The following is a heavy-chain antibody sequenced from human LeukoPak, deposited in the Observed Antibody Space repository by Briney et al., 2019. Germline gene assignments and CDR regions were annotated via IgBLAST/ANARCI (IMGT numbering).Heavy chain of an antibody. Sequence: SVKVSCKASGGTFSNYAISWVRQAPGQGLEWMGGIIPVFGTANYAQKFQGRVTITADKSTSTAYMELSSLRAEDTAVYYCARATGYSSSWYPLDPWGQGTLVTVSS. CDR3: ARATGYSSSWYPLDP. J-gene: IGHJ5*02. CDR1: GGTFSNYA. V-gene: IGHV1-69*06. D-gene: IGHD6-13*01. CDR2: IIPVFGTA.